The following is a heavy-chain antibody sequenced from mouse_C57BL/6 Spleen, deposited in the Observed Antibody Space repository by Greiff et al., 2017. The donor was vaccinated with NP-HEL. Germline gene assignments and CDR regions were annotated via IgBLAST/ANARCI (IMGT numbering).Heavy chain of an antibody. CDR1: GFTFSDYG. D-gene: IGHD2-12*01. J-gene: IGHJ3*01. V-gene: IGHV5-17*01. CDR3: ARKDYKAY. CDR2: ISSCSSTI. Sequence: EVMLVESGGGLVKPGGSLKLSCAASGFTFSDYGMHWVRQAPEKGLEWVAYISSCSSTIYYADTVKGRFTISRDNAKNTLFLQMTSLGSEDTAMYYCARKDYKAYWGQGTLVTVSA.